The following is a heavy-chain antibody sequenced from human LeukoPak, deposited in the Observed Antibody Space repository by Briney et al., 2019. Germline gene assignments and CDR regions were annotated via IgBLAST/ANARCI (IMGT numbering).Heavy chain of an antibody. CDR3: ARQYSSSWYDAFDI. J-gene: IGHJ3*02. CDR2: INPNSGDT. Sequence: ASVKVSCKAYGYTFTGYFMHWVRQAPGQGIEWMGWINPNSGDTNYAQKFQGRVTMTRDTSISTAYLQWSSLKASDTAMYYCARQYSSSWYDAFDIWGQGTMVTVSS. D-gene: IGHD6-13*01. CDR1: GYTFTGYF. V-gene: IGHV1-2*02.